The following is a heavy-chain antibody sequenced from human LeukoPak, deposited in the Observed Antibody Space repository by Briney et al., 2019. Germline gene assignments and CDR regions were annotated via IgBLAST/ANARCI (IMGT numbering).Heavy chain of an antibody. D-gene: IGHD6-19*01. Sequence: PSETLSLTCTVSGGSISSGTYYWGWIRQPPGKGLQWIGSVYYSGSTYYNPSLQSRVTISVDTSKNHFSLKLSSVTAADTAVYYCARVFSSGWGYWGQGTLVTVSS. J-gene: IGHJ4*02. V-gene: IGHV4-39*07. CDR2: VYYSGST. CDR3: ARVFSSGWGY. CDR1: GGSISSGTYY.